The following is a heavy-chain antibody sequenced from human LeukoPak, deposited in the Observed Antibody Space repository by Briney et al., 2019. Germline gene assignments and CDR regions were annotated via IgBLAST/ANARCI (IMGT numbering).Heavy chain of an antibody. CDR2: IYPYDSDT. D-gene: IGHD1-26*01. J-gene: IGHJ3*02. Sequence: GESLKISCKGSGYSFTNYWIGWVRQMPGKGLEWMGIIYPYDSDTTYSPSFQGQVTISAGKSISTAYLQWSSLKASDTAMYYCARPNIVGATTTFDIWGQGTMVTVSS. CDR3: ARPNIVGATTTFDI. V-gene: IGHV5-51*01. CDR1: GYSFTNYW.